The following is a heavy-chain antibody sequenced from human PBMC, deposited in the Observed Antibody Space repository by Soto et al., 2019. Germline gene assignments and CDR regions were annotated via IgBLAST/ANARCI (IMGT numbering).Heavy chain of an antibody. Sequence: GASVKFSCKASGGTFSSYASSWVRQAPGQGLEWMGGIIPIFGTANYAQKFQGRVTITADKSTSTAYMELSSLRSEDTAVYYCARTGYCSGGSCYSSGLWFDPWGQGTLVTVSS. V-gene: IGHV1-69*06. CDR3: ARTGYCSGGSCYSSGLWFDP. CDR1: GGTFSSYA. J-gene: IGHJ5*02. D-gene: IGHD2-15*01. CDR2: IIPIFGTA.